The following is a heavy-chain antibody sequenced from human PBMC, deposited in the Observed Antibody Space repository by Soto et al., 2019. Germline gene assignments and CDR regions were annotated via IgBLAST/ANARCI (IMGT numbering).Heavy chain of an antibody. J-gene: IGHJ6*03. CDR1: GFTFNTYA. CDR2: ISGYGDVT. D-gene: IGHD3-16*01. Sequence: PGGSLRLSCAASGFTFNTYAISWVRQAPGEGLEWVSTISGYGDVTFYVDSVKGRFTISRDNSKNTLYLQMNSLRAEDTAVYYCALALGPPPYYHYMDGWGTGTTVTVSS. V-gene: IGHV3-23*01. CDR3: ALALGPPPYYHYMDG.